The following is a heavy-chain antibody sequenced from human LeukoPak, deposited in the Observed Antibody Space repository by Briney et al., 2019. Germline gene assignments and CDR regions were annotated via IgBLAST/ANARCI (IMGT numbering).Heavy chain of an antibody. Sequence: ASVKVSCKASGYTFTANYIHWVRQAPGQGLEWMGRIDPNSGDTKYAQKFQDRVTMTRDTSMNTAYMEISSLRYDDTAVYYCGRGIQSFDPWGQGTLVTVSS. CDR2: IDPNSGDT. CDR1: GYTFTANY. CDR3: GRGIQSFDP. V-gene: IGHV1-2*06. J-gene: IGHJ5*02.